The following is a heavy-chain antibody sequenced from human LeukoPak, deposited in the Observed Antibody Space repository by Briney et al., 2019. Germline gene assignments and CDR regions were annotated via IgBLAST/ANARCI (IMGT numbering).Heavy chain of an antibody. Sequence: GATVKVSCKASGYTFTGYYMHWVRQAPGQGLEWMGIINPSGGSTSYAQKFQGRVTMTRDTSTSTVYMELSSLRSEDTAVYYCARGPKATPIGRCSGGSCYFSNWFDPWGQGTLVTVSS. CDR1: GYTFTGYY. J-gene: IGHJ5*02. CDR2: INPSGGST. D-gene: IGHD2-15*01. CDR3: ARGPKATPIGRCSGGSCYFSNWFDP. V-gene: IGHV1-46*01.